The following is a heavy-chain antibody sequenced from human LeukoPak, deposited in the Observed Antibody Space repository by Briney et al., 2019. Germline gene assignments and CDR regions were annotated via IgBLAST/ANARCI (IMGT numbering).Heavy chain of an antibody. CDR1: GDSVFINNGA. CDR3: ARDAGTTGWHTFDY. J-gene: IGHJ4*02. V-gene: IGHV6-1*01. Sequence: SQTLSLTSALSGDSVFINNGAWNSISQSPSRGLEWLGSTYYRSKWYNDYAESLISRIPISPFTSKNQFSLQLYSVTPEDTAVYYCARDAGTTGWHTFDYWGQGTLVTVSS. CDR2: TYYRSKWYN. D-gene: IGHD3-9*01.